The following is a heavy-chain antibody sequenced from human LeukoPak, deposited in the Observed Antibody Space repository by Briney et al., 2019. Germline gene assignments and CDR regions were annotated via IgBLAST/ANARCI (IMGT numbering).Heavy chain of an antibody. V-gene: IGHV3-23*01. Sequence: GGSLRLSCAASGFTFSSYGMSWVRQAPGKGLEWVSAISGSGGSTYYADSVKGRFTISRDNSKNTLYLQMNSLRAEDTAVYYCAKDRSANYYDSSGYYIPNWFDPWGQGTLVTVSS. CDR2: ISGSGGST. CDR1: GFTFSSYG. D-gene: IGHD3-22*01. J-gene: IGHJ5*02. CDR3: AKDRSANYYDSSGYYIPNWFDP.